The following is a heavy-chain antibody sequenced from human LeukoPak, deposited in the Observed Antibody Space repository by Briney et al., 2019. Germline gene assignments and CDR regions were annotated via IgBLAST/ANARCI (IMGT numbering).Heavy chain of an antibody. CDR2: INAGNGNT. CDR1: GYTFTSYA. J-gene: IGHJ5*02. D-gene: IGHD2-2*01. V-gene: IGHV1-3*01. Sequence: ASVKVSCKASGYTFTSYAMHWVRQAPGQRLEWMGWINAGNGNTKYSQKFQGRVTITRDTSASTAYMELSSLRSEDTAVYYCARDGYGVVVPAAMSWFDPWGQGTLVTVSS. CDR3: ARDGYGVVVPAAMSWFDP.